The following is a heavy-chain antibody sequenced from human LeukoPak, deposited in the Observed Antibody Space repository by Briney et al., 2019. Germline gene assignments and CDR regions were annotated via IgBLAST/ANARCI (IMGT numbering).Heavy chain of an antibody. J-gene: IGHJ4*02. CDR3: ARDPSNTSGRYIYFDS. V-gene: IGHV1-18*01. CDR2: ISTYNGDT. CDR1: GYTFTSYG. Sequence: GASVKVSCKASGYTFTSYGISWVRQAPGQGLEWMGWISTYNGDTNYAQNLQGRVTMTRDTSTSTAYMELRSLRSDDTAVYYCARDPSNTSGRYIYFDSWSQGTLVTVSS. D-gene: IGHD6-19*01.